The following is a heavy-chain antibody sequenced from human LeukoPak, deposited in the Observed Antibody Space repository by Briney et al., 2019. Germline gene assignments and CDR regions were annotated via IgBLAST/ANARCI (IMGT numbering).Heavy chain of an antibody. CDR2: VYYSGST. CDR3: ARATRCGGDCYSSYYYYMDV. Sequence: PSETLSLTCTVSGGSISSYYWSWIRQPPGKGLEWIGYVYYSGSTNYNPSLKSRVTISVDTSKNQFSLKLSSVTAADTAVHYCARATRCGGDCYSSYYYYMDVWGKGTTVTVSS. CDR1: GGSISSYY. J-gene: IGHJ6*03. D-gene: IGHD2-21*02. V-gene: IGHV4-59*01.